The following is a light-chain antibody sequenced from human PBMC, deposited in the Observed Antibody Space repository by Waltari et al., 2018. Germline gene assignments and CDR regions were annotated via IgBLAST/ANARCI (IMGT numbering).Light chain of an antibody. CDR3: QQYKSWPL. J-gene: IGKJ4*01. CDR1: QSVSSR. V-gene: IGKV3-15*01. Sequence: EIVVTQSPAALSVSPGERVTLSCRASQSVSSRLAWYQQKPGQAPRLLIFGASTRATGIPARFRGSGSGTEFTLTISSLQSEDFALYYCQQYKSWPLFGGGTKVEIK. CDR2: GAS.